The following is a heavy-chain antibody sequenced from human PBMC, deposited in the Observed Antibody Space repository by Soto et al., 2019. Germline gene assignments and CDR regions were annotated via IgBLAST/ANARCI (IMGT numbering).Heavy chain of an antibody. Sequence: KQSQTLSLTCAISGDSVSSNSAAWNWIRQSPSRGLEWLGRTYYRSKWYNDYAVSVKSRITINPDTSKNQFSPQLNSVTPEDTAVYYCARARYSSSNYYYYYYGMDVWGQGTTVTVSS. J-gene: IGHJ6*02. CDR1: GDSVSSNSAA. CDR2: TYYRSKWYN. CDR3: ARARYSSSNYYYYYYGMDV. V-gene: IGHV6-1*01. D-gene: IGHD6-6*01.